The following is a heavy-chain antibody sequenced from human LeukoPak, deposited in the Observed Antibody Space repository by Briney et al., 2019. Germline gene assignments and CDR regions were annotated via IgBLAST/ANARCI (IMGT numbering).Heavy chain of an antibody. Sequence: GGSLRLSCAASGFTFSSYSMNWVRQAPGKGLEWVSSISSSSSYIYYADSVKGRFTISRDNSKNTLYLQMNSLSAEDTAVYYCARGSWFGELLPFDYWGQGTLVTVSS. V-gene: IGHV3-21*01. J-gene: IGHJ4*02. D-gene: IGHD3-10*01. CDR1: GFTFSSYS. CDR3: ARGSWFGELLPFDY. CDR2: ISSSSSYI.